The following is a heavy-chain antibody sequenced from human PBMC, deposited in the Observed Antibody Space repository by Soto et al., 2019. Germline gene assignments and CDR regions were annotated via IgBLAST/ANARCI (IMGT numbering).Heavy chain of an antibody. J-gene: IGHJ4*02. D-gene: IGHD3-22*01. V-gene: IGHV1-69*01. CDR3: CSYDSSGYYKYDY. CDR2: IIPIFGTA. Sequence: QVQLVQSGSEVKKPGSSVKVSCKASGGTFSSYAISWVRQAPGQGLEWMGGIIPIFGTAHYAQKFQGRGTMTADESTSTAYMELSSLRAEDKAVYYCCSYDSSGYYKYDYWGQGTLVTVSS. CDR1: GGTFSSYA.